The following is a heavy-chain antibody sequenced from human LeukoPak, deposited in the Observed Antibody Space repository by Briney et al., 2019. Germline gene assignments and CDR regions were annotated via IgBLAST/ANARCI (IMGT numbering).Heavy chain of an antibody. CDR1: EYSFIGYW. CDR3: ARRYNWKGPFDI. D-gene: IGHD1-1*01. Sequence: GESLKISCKVSEYSFIGYWIGWVRQMPGKGLEWMGIIYPGDSDTRYSPSFQGQVTISADRSIGSAYLQWGSLKASDTAMYYCARRYNWKGPFDIWGPGTMVIVYS. J-gene: IGHJ3*02. CDR2: IYPGDSDT. V-gene: IGHV5-51*01.